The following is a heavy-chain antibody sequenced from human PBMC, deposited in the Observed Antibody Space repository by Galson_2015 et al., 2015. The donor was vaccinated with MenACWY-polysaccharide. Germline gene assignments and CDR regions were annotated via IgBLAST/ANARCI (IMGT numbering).Heavy chain of an antibody. J-gene: IGHJ3*02. CDR3: ARGPHADSSSSAFDI. Sequence: CAISGDNVSRQSATWNWISQSPSRGLEWLGRTYYMSQWYNDFAVSVKRLITINPGTSKNQLSLQLNYVPPKDMAVYYCARGPHADSSSSAFDIWGQGTAVTVSS. CDR2: TYYMSQWYN. CDR1: GDNVSRQSAT. D-gene: IGHD3-22*01. V-gene: IGHV6-1*01.